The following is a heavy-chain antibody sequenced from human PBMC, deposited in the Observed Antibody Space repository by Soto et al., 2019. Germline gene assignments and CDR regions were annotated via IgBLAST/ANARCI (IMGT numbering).Heavy chain of an antibody. CDR1: GFTFSSYG. V-gene: IGHV3-30*18. D-gene: IGHD2-15*01. CDR2: ISYDGSNK. Sequence: QVQLVESGGGVVQPARSLRLSCAASGFTFSSYGMHWVRQAPGKGLEWVAVISYDGSNKYYADSVKGRFTISRDNSKNTLYLQMNSLRAEDTAVYYCAKDALKYCSGGSCYSYPAAVWYFDLWGRGTLVTVSS. CDR3: AKDALKYCSGGSCYSYPAAVWYFDL. J-gene: IGHJ2*01.